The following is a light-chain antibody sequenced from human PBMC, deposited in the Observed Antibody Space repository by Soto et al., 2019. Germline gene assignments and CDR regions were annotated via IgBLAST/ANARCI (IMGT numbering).Light chain of an antibody. V-gene: IGKV1-8*01. CDR3: QQYYSYPRIT. J-gene: IGKJ3*01. CDR2: AAS. CDR1: QGISSY. Sequence: AIRMTHSPSSFSASTGDRVTITCRASQGISSYLAWYQQKPGKAPKLLIYAASTLQSGVPSRFSGSGSGTGLSVAVGCLHSEDFATYYCQQYYSYPRITVGPGTQVDIK.